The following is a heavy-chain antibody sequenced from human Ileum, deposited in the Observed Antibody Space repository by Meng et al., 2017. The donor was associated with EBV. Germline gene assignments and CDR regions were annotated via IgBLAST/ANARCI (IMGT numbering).Heavy chain of an antibody. CDR2: INSNTGNS. CDR1: GYTFRSHA. Sequence: QGQLVQSGSGLRKPGDSVKVSCKASGYTFRSHAMSWVRQAPGQGLEWMGWINSNTGNSTYAQGFTGRFVFSLDTSVSTAYLHINSLKTEDTAVYYCAREVGQGWYYFDYWGQGTLVTVSS. V-gene: IGHV7-4-1*02. D-gene: IGHD6-19*01. CDR3: AREVGQGWYYFDY. J-gene: IGHJ4*02.